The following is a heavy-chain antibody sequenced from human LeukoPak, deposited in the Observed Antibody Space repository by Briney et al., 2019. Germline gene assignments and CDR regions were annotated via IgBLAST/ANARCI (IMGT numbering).Heavy chain of an antibody. Sequence: GESLKISCKGSGYSFTSYWIGWVRQMPGKGLEWMGIIYPGDSDTRYSPSFQGQVTISADKSINTAFLQWSSLRASDTAIYYCARHPSYTRGWPLDFWGQGTLVTVSS. CDR2: IYPGDSDT. J-gene: IGHJ4*02. D-gene: IGHD6-19*01. V-gene: IGHV5-51*01. CDR1: GYSFTSYW. CDR3: ARHPSYTRGWPLDF.